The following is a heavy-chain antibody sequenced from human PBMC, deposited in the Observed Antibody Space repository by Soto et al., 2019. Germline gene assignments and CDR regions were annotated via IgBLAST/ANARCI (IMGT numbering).Heavy chain of an antibody. V-gene: IGHV3-43D*04. CDR2: VNWGGDTT. J-gene: IGHJ6*02. CDR1: GFTFDDFA. D-gene: IGHD4-17*01. Sequence: EVQLVESGGAVVQPGGSLRLSCAASGFTFDDFAMCWVRQVPGKGLEWISLVNWGGDTTFYGESVKGRFIISRYNTKNSVYLQMTSLRSEDSAIYYCAKGATVTTHYQYYGMDFWGQGTTVTVSS. CDR3: AKGATVTTHYQYYGMDF.